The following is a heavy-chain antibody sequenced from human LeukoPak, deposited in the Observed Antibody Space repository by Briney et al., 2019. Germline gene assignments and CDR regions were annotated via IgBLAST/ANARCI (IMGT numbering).Heavy chain of an antibody. D-gene: IGHD3-22*01. V-gene: IGHV3-23*01. CDR3: TTAPYYYDSSGYYYAVDY. CDR2: INGNGGST. CDR1: GFAFSSYA. Sequence: GGSLRLSCAASGFAFSSYAMNWVRQAPGKGLEWVSAINGNGGSTYYADSVKGRFTISRDNSKNTLYLQMNSLKTEDTAVYYCTTAPYYYDSSGYYYAVDYWGQGTLVTVSS. J-gene: IGHJ4*02.